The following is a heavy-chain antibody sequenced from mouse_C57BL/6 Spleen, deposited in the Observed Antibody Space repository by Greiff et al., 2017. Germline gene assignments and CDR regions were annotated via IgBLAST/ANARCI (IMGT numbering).Heavy chain of an antibody. V-gene: IGHV10-1*01. CDR1: GFSFNTYA. J-gene: IGHJ3*01. CDR3: ERPVYEYGPWFAY. Sequence: EVQLQQSGGGLVQPKGSLKLSCAASGFSFNTYAMNWVRQAPGKGLEWVARIRSKSNNYATYYADSVKDRFTISRDDSESMLYLQMNNLKTEDTAMYYGERPVYEYGPWFAYWGQGTLVTVSA. D-gene: IGHD2-4*01. CDR2: IRSKSNNYAT.